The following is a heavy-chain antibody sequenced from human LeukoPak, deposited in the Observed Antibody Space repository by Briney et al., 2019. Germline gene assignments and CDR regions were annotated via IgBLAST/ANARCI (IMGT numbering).Heavy chain of an antibody. D-gene: IGHD4-17*01. CDR1: GFTFSSYG. V-gene: IGHV3-33*01. CDR2: MWYDGSNK. J-gene: IGHJ4*02. Sequence: PGRSLRLSCAASGFTFSSYGMHWVRQAPGEGLEWVAVMWYDGSNKYYADSVKGRFTISRDNSKNTLHLQMHSLRAEDTAVYYCARDEVTTPRDWGQGTLVTVSS. CDR3: ARDEVTTPRD.